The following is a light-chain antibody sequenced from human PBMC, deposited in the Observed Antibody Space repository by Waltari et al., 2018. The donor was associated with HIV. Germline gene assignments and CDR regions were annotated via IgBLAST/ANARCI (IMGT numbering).Light chain of an antibody. Sequence: DIQMTQSPSILSASIGDRVTVTCRASESINNWLAWYQQKPGRAPKLLIYKASTLESGVPPRFSGSGSGTEFTLIISSLEPDYFATYYCQQYNSYSRKFGQGTKVEMK. J-gene: IGKJ1*01. CDR1: ESINNW. V-gene: IGKV1-5*03. CDR2: KAS. CDR3: QQYNSYSRK.